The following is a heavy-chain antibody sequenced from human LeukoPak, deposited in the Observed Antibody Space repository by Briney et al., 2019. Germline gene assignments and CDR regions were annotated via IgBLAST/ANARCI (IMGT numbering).Heavy chain of an antibody. V-gene: IGHV3-21*01. CDR3: ATGDGWCFID. CDR2: ISRTSADI. Sequence: PGGSLRLSCAASGFTFSGYNVNWVRQAPGKGLEWVSSISRTSADIHYADSVRGRFTISSDNAKNSLYLQMNSLRVEDTAVYYCATGDGWCFIDWGQGTLVTVSS. J-gene: IGHJ4*02. D-gene: IGHD6-19*01. CDR1: GFTFSGYN.